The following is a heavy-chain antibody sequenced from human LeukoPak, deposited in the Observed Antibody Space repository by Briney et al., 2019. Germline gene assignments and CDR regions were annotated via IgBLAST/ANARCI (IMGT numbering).Heavy chain of an antibody. V-gene: IGHV4-39*01. CDR3: ARLLGDVDTAMAQIYYYYYMDV. J-gene: IGHJ6*03. CDR1: GGSISSSSYY. Sequence: PSETLSLTCTVSGGSISSSSYYWGWIRQPPGKGLEWIGSIYYSGSTYYNPSLKSRVTISVDTSKNQFSLKLSSVTAADTAVYYCARLLGDVDTAMAQIYYYYYMDVWGKGTTVTVSS. CDR2: IYYSGST. D-gene: IGHD5-18*01.